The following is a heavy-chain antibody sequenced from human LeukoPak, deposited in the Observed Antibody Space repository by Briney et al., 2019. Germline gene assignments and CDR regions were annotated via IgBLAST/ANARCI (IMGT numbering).Heavy chain of an antibody. Sequence: ASVKVSCKASGGTFSSYAISWVRQAPGQGLEWMGGIIPIFGTANYAQKFQGRVTITTDESTSTAYMELSSLRSEDTAVYYCARDPRYCSSTSCPADWGQGTLVTVSS. CDR3: ARDPRYCSSTSCPAD. J-gene: IGHJ4*02. D-gene: IGHD2-2*01. CDR2: IIPIFGTA. V-gene: IGHV1-69*05. CDR1: GGTFSSYA.